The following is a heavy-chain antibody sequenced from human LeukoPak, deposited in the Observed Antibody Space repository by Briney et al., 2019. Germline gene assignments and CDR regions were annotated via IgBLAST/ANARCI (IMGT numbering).Heavy chain of an antibody. J-gene: IGHJ4*02. CDR2: IYYSGST. Sequence: SETLSLTCTVSGGSISSYYWSWIRQPPGKGLEWIGYIYYSGSTNYNPSLKSRVTISVDTSKNQFSLKLSSVTAADTAVYYCARDRGDYPFDYWAREPWSPSPQ. CDR1: GGSISSYY. CDR3: ARDRGDYPFDY. D-gene: IGHD4-17*01. V-gene: IGHV4-59*01.